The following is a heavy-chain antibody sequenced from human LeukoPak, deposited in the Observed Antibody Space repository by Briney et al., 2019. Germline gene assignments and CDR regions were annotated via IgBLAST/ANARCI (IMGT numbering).Heavy chain of an antibody. V-gene: IGHV5-51*01. CDR3: ARTYYDFWSGYGPFDY. D-gene: IGHD3-3*01. CDR2: IYPGDSDT. J-gene: IGHJ4*02. Sequence: GESLKISCKGSGYSFTSYWIGWARQMPGKGLEWMGIIYPGDSDTRYSPSFQGQVTISADKSISTAYLQWSSLKASDTTMYYCARTYYDFWSGYGPFDYWGQGTLVTVSS. CDR1: GYSFTSYW.